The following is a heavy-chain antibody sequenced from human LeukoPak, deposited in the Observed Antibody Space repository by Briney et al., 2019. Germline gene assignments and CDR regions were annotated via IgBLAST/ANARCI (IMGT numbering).Heavy chain of an antibody. CDR2: ITSDSDTI. J-gene: IGHJ4*02. D-gene: IGHD3-10*01. CDR3: ARGGFGEFPFDY. Sequence: GGSLRLSCAASGFTFSSYGMSWVRQAPGKGLEWISYITSDSDTIYIADSVRGRCTISRDNAKRSLYLQIDSLRVEDSALYYCARGGFGEFPFDYWGQGTLVTVSA. CDR1: GFTFSSYG. V-gene: IGHV3-48*01.